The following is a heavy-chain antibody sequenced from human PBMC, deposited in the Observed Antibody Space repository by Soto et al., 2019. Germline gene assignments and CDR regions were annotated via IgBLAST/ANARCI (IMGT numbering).Heavy chain of an antibody. CDR1: GGTFSSYA. CDR3: ARDRCWAARDYYYYYGMDV. CDR2: IIPIFGTA. V-gene: IGHV1-69*01. D-gene: IGHD6-6*01. J-gene: IGHJ6*02. Sequence: QVQLVQSGAEVKKPGSSVKVSCKASGGTFSSYAISWVRQAPGQGLEWMGGIIPIFGTANYAQKFQGRVTITADESTSTAYMELSSLRSEDTAVYYCARDRCWAARDYYYYYGMDVWGQGTTVTVSS.